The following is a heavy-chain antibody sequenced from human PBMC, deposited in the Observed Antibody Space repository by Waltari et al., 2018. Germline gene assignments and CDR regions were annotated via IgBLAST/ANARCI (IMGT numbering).Heavy chain of an antibody. J-gene: IGHJ4*02. V-gene: IGHV4-59*01. CDR2: IYYSGST. D-gene: IGHD1-1*01. CDR1: GGPFSSNY. Sequence: QEQLQESGPGLVKPSETLSITCIVSGGPFSSNYWSWIQQPPGKGQEWIGYIYYSGSTNYNPSLKSRVTISVDTSKNQFSLKLSSVTAADTAVYYCARGGELERLRGIDYFDYWGQGTLVTVSS. CDR3: ARGGELERLRGIDYFDY.